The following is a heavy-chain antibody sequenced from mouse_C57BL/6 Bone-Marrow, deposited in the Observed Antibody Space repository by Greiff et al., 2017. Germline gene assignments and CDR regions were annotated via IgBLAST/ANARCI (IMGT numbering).Heavy chain of an antibody. J-gene: IGHJ2*01. Sequence: DVMLVESGGDLVKPGGTLKLSCAASGFTFRSYGMSWVRQTPDKRLEWVATLSSGGSYTYSPDSVKGRFTISRDNAKNTLYLQMNSRKSEDTAMYNCARPIYYYGYCDYWGQGTTRTVSS. CDR2: LSSGGSYT. D-gene: IGHD1-1*01. V-gene: IGHV5-6*02. CDR3: ARPIYYYGYCDY. CDR1: GFTFRSYG.